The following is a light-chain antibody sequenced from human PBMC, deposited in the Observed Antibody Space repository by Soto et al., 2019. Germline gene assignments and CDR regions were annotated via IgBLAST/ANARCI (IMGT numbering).Light chain of an antibody. V-gene: IGLV2-14*01. CDR1: SSDVGGYNY. CDR2: DVS. CDR3: SSYTSSSTLPYVF. J-gene: IGLJ2*01. Sequence: QSALTQPASVSGSPGQSITISCTGTSSDVGGYNYVSWYQQHPGKAPKLMIYDVSYRPSGVSNRLSGSKSGNTASLTISGLQAEDEADYYCSSYTSSSTLPYVFFGGGTKLTVL.